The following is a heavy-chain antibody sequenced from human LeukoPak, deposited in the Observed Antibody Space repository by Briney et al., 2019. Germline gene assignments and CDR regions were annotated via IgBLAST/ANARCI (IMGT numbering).Heavy chain of an antibody. J-gene: IGHJ4*02. D-gene: IGHD2-2*01. CDR2: IIPIFGTA. Sequence: GASVKVSCKASGGTFSSYAISWVRQAPGQGLEWMGGIIPIFGTANYAQKFQGRVTITADESTSTAYMELSSLRSEDTAVYYCAREKLSSTSCPLGYWGQGTLVTVSS. CDR1: GGTFSSYA. V-gene: IGHV1-69*13. CDR3: AREKLSSTSCPLGY.